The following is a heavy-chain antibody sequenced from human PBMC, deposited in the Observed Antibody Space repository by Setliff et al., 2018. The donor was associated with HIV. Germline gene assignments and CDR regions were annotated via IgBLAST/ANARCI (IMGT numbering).Heavy chain of an antibody. CDR1: GGTFSSYA. D-gene: IGHD3-10*01. V-gene: IGHV1-18*01. CDR2: ISAYNGNT. CDR3: ARAGPSGYYGSGSPYYYYYGMDV. Sequence: ASVKVSCKASGGTFSSYAISWVRQAPGQGLEWMGWISAYNGNTNYAQKLQGRVTMTTDTSTSTAYMELRSLRSDDTAVYYCARAGPSGYYGSGSPYYYYYGMDVWGQGTTVTVSS. J-gene: IGHJ6*02.